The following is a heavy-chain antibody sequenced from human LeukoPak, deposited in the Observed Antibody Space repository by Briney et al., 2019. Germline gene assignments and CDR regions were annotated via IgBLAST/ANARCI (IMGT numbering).Heavy chain of an antibody. J-gene: IGHJ4*02. CDR3: ANNWNSMDY. D-gene: IGHD1-1*01. Sequence: GGSLRLSCAASGFTVSSNYMSWVRQGPGKGLEWVAVISYDGSNKYYADSVKGRFTISRDNSKNTLYLQMNSLRAEDTAVYYCANNWNSMDYWGQGTLVTVSS. CDR1: GFTVSSNY. V-gene: IGHV3-30*18. CDR2: ISYDGSNK.